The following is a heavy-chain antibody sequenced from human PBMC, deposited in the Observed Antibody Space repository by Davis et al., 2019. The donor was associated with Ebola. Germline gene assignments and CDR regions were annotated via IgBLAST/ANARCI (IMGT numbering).Heavy chain of an antibody. CDR3: ARGIVVVPAAIGEGYYYYYMDV. Sequence: SVQVSCKASGGTFSSYAISWVRQAPGQGLDWMGGIIPIFGTANYAQKFQGRVTITADESTSTAYMELSSLRSEDTAVYYCARGIVVVPAAIGEGYYYYYMDVWGKGTTVTVSS. V-gene: IGHV1-69*13. J-gene: IGHJ6*03. CDR1: GGTFSSYA. D-gene: IGHD2-2*02. CDR2: IIPIFGTA.